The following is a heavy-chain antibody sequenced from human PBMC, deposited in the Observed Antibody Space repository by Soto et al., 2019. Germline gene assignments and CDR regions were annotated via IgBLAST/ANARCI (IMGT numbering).Heavy chain of an antibody. V-gene: IGHV1-18*04. D-gene: IGHD2-15*01. CDR1: GYTFTRYG. CDR2: ISAYNGNT. J-gene: IGHJ4*02. CDR3: ARGSRGSGGSFPRLYYFDY. Sequence: ASVKVSCKASGYTFTRYGISWVRQAPGQGLEWMGWISAYNGNTNYAQKLQGRVTMTTDTSTSTAYMELRSLRSDDTAVYYCARGSRGSGGSFPRLYYFDYWGQGTLVTVSS.